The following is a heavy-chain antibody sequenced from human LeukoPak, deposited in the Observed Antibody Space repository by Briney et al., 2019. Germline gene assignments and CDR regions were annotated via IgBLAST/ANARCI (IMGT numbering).Heavy chain of an antibody. CDR2: INANSGGT. Sequence: ASVKVSCKASGYTFTGYYMHWVRQAPGQGLEWMGWINANSGGTNYAQKFQGRVTMTRDTSISTAYMELSRLRSDDTAVYYCARVVSLIVVVPAAFALDPWGQGTLVTVSP. CDR3: ARVVSLIVVVPAAFALDP. V-gene: IGHV1-2*02. D-gene: IGHD2-2*01. J-gene: IGHJ5*02. CDR1: GYTFTGYY.